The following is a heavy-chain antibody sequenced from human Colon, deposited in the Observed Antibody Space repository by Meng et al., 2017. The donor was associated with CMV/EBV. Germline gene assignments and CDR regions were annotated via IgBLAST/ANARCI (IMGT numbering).Heavy chain of an antibody. J-gene: IGHJ4*02. CDR1: GFTFSSYA. V-gene: IGHV3-30*04. D-gene: IGHD2-15*01. CDR2: ISYDRSNR. CDR3: ARDRGLVVSRPDY. Sequence: GGSLKISCAASGFTFSSYAMHWVRQAPGKGLEWVAVISYDRSNRNYADSVKGRFTISRDNSKNTLYLQMNSLRTDDTAVYYCARDRGLVVSRPDYWGQGTLVTVSS.